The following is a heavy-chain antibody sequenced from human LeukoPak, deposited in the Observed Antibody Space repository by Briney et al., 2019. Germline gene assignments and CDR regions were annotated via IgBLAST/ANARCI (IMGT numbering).Heavy chain of an antibody. Sequence: ASVKVSCKASGYTFTGYYLHWVRQAPGQGLEWMGWINPNNGGTKSAQKFQGRVTMTSDTSITTAYMELSRLRSDDTAVYYCARDNSVGETAWWFDPWGQGTLVTVSS. CDR1: GYTFTGYY. J-gene: IGHJ5*02. CDR2: INPNNGGT. D-gene: IGHD1-26*01. CDR3: ARDNSVGETAWWFDP. V-gene: IGHV1-2*02.